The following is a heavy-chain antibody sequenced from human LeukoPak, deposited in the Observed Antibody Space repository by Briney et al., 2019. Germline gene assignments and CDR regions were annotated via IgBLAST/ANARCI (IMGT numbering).Heavy chain of an antibody. CDR3: ARINRGAAAGTAY. V-gene: IGHV4-39*01. J-gene: IGHJ4*02. D-gene: IGHD6-13*01. CDR2: IYYSGST. CDR1: GGSISSSGYY. Sequence: PSETLSLTCTVSGGSISSSGYYWGWIRQPPGKGLEWIGSIYYSGSTYYSPSLKSRVTISVDTSKNQFSLKLSSVTAADTAVYYCARINRGAAAGTAYWGQGTLVTVSS.